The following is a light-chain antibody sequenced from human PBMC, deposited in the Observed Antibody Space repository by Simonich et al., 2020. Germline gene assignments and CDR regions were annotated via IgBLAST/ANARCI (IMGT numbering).Light chain of an antibody. Sequence: PGERATLSCRASQSVSSSYLTWYQQKPGQAPRLLIYGASTRATSIPARFSGSGSGTDFTLTISSLQPEDFAVYYCQQRSNWPPALTFGGGTKVEIK. CDR1: QSVSSSY. J-gene: IGKJ4*01. V-gene: IGKV3D-20*02. CDR3: QQRSNWPPALT. CDR2: GAS.